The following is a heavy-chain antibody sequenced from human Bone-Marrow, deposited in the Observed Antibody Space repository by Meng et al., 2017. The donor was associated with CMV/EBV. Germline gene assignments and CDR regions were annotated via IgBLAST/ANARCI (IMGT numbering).Heavy chain of an antibody. CDR3: ARDLEWVYATSPEFDP. Sequence: SVKVSCKASGGTFSSYAISWVRQAPGQGLEWMGGIIPIFGTANYAQKFQGRVTITTDESTSTAYMELSSLRSEDTAVYYCARDLEWVYATSPEFDPWGQGTLVTVSS. D-gene: IGHD2-8*01. V-gene: IGHV1-69*05. J-gene: IGHJ5*02. CDR1: GGTFSSYA. CDR2: IIPIFGTA.